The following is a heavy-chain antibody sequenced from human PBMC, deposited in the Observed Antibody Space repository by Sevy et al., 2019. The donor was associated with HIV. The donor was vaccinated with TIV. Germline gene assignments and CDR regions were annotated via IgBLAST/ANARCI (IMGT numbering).Heavy chain of an antibody. CDR2: FDPEDGDPEDGKT. CDR1: GYTLNEFS. V-gene: IGHV1-24*01. Sequence: ASVKVSCKVSGYTLNEFSMHWVRQAPGIGLEWMTTFDPEDGDPEDGKTIYAQKFLGRVTVTEDTSTDTAYMELSSLRSEDTAVYYCATTKDYYDSSGYPFDYWGQGTLVTVSS. J-gene: IGHJ4*02. CDR3: ATTKDYYDSSGYPFDY. D-gene: IGHD3-22*01.